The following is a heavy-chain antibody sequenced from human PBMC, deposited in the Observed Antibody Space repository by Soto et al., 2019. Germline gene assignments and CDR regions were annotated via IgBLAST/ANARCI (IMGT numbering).Heavy chain of an antibody. J-gene: IGHJ4*02. Sequence: SETLSLTCAVYGGSFSGYYWSWIRQPPGKGLEWIGEINHSGSTNYNPSLKSRVTISVDTSKNQFSLKLSSVTAADTAVYYCASKPYSWNTWMVYWGPGILVTVSS. CDR3: ASKPYSWNTWMVY. V-gene: IGHV4-34*01. CDR2: INHSGST. CDR1: GGSFSGYY. D-gene: IGHD1-1*01.